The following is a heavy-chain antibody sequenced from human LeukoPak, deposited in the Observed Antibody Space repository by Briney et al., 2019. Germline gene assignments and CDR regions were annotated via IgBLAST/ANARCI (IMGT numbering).Heavy chain of an antibody. V-gene: IGHV3-23*01. CDR3: AKDLDYGSGSYCAFDI. D-gene: IGHD3-10*01. CDR1: GFTFSSYA. Sequence: GSLRLSCAASGFTFSSYAMSWVRQAPGKGLEWVSAISGSGGSTYYADSVKGRFTISRDNSKNTLYLQMNSLRAEDTAVYYCAKDLDYGSGSYCAFDIWGQGTMVTVSS. J-gene: IGHJ3*02. CDR2: ISGSGGST.